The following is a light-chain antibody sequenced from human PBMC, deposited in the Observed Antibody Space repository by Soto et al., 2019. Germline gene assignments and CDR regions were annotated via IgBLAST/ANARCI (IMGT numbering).Light chain of an antibody. V-gene: IGKV1-5*01. CDR3: QLYNELST. Sequence: DIQMTQSPSTLSASVGDRVTISCRASQNIHNWLAWYQQKPGKAPKLLIYDASSLESGVASRFSGSGSGTAFTLTISSLQPDDFATYYCQLYNELSTFGQGTKLEI. CDR2: DAS. J-gene: IGKJ2*01. CDR1: QNIHNW.